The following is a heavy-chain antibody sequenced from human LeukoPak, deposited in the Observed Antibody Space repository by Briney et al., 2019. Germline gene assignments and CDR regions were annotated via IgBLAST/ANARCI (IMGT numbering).Heavy chain of an antibody. CDR3: ARDYYDSSGYYWAAEYFQH. J-gene: IGHJ1*01. V-gene: IGHV1-46*01. CDR1: GYTFTSYY. Sequence: KVSCKASGYTFTSYYMHWVRQAPGQGLEWMGIINPSGGSTSYAQKFQGRITMTRDTSTSTVYMELSSLRSEDTAVYYCARDYYDSSGYYWAAEYFQHWGQGTLVTVSS. D-gene: IGHD3-22*01. CDR2: INPSGGST.